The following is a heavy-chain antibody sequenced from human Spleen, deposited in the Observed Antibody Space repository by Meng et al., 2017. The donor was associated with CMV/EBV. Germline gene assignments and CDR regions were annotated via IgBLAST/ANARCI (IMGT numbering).Heavy chain of an antibody. J-gene: IGHJ5*02. D-gene: IGHD2-2*01. CDR3: ARGVRVAWCTSSSCFNNWFDP. CDR2: ISSSGTTI. V-gene: IGHV3-11*01. Sequence: DYLMNWIRQAPGKGLEWVSYISSSGTTIYYADSVKRRFTISRDNAKNSLYLQMTSLRADDTAVYYCARGVRVAWCTSSSCFNNWFDPWGQGTLVTVSS. CDR1: DYL.